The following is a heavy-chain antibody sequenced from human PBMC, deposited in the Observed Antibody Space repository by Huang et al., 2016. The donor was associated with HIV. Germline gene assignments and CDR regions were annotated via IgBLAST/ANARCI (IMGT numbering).Heavy chain of an antibody. D-gene: IGHD2-2*02. V-gene: IGHV1-8*01. CDR3: ARGLLIVRGPAAIKEDAFDV. J-gene: IGHJ3*01. CDR1: GYTFTNYD. Sequence: QVQLVQSGAEARRPGASVRVSCTASGYTFTNYDINGVRQVSGQGLEWMGWMNPNSGNTGYSQKFQDRVTMPSSTTTTTAYMELSSLRSEDTAVYYWARGLLIVRGPAAIKEDAFDVWGQGTMVTGSS. CDR2: MNPNSGNT.